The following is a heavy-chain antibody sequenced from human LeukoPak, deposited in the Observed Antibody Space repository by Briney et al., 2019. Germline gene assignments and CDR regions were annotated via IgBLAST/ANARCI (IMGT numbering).Heavy chain of an antibody. Sequence: GGYLRLSGAASGFTFSSYSMNWVRKAPGKGLEWVSSISSSSSYIYYADSVKGRFTISRDNAKNSLYLQMNSLRAEDTAVYYCARGRVVRLAARTRADWFDPWGQGTLVTVSS. CDR1: GFTFSSYS. D-gene: IGHD6-6*01. CDR3: ARGRVVRLAARTRADWFDP. V-gene: IGHV3-21*01. CDR2: ISSSSSYI. J-gene: IGHJ5*02.